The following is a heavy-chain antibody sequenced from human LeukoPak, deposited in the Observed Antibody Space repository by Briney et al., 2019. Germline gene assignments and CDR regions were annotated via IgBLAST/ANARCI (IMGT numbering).Heavy chain of an antibody. V-gene: IGHV3-74*01. Sequence: AGGSLRLSCAASGFTLSRYWMYWVRQAPGKGPVWVSRIKSDGTYTSYADSVKGRCTISRDNAKNTLFLQMSNLRAEDTAFYYCTRDAEDSSGWSFDYWGHGTLVTVST. CDR1: GFTLSRYW. D-gene: IGHD6-19*01. J-gene: IGHJ4*01. CDR3: TRDAEDSSGWSFDY. CDR2: IKSDGTYT.